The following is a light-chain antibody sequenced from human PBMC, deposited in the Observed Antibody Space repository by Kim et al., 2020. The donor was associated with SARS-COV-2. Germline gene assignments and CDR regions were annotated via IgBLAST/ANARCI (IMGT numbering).Light chain of an antibody. V-gene: IGLV3-1*01. CDR2: QDI. J-gene: IGLJ1*01. CDR3: QSWDTSAVV. CDR1: GLRNNY. Sequence: SYELTQPPSVSVSPGQTANIPCSGAGLRNNYVSWYQQKSGQSPLLVIYQDIKRPSGFPERFSGSNLVNTATLTISGPQAVDDPDYYCQSWDTSAVVF.